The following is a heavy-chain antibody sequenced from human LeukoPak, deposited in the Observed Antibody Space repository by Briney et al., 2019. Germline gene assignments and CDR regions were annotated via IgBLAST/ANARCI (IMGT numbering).Heavy chain of an antibody. J-gene: IGHJ3*02. D-gene: IGHD6-19*01. CDR1: GGSISSYY. CDR2: IYYSGST. CDR3: ARAGSGWYIDAFDI. Sequence: ESSETLSLTCTVSGGSISSYYWSWIRQPPGKGLEWIGYIYYSGSTNYNPSLKSRVTISVDTSKNQFSLKLSSVTAADTAVYYCARAGSGWYIDAFDIWGQGTMVTVSS. V-gene: IGHV4-59*01.